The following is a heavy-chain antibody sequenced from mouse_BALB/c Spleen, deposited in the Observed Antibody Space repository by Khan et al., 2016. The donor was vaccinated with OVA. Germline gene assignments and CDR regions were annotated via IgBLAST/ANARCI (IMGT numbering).Heavy chain of an antibody. D-gene: IGHD1-1*01. CDR1: GFSLISYG. V-gene: IGHV2-3*01. CDR2: IWGDGSI. Sequence: QVQLMESGPGLVAPSQSLSITCTVSGFSLISYGVNWVRQPPGQGLELLGVIWGDGSINYYSTLKSRLFLSKYNSKRQVFLTLNSLQTDDTATYYCAKFTPDFYSMDYWGQGTSVTVSS. CDR3: AKFTPDFYSMDY. J-gene: IGHJ4*01.